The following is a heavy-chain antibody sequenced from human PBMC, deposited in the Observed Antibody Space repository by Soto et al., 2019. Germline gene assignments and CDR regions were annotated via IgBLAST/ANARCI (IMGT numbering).Heavy chain of an antibody. D-gene: IGHD6-6*01. Sequence: QLQLQESGTGLVKPSETLSLTCTVSGGSISSGGYYWVWFRQPPRKGLEWIGRGYYSGSTYYNPSVKNRDTISVDTSMNQFSLKLSSVSAADTAVYYCARRSAVRESYYYGMDVWGQVTTVTVSS. V-gene: IGHV4-39*01. J-gene: IGHJ6*02. CDR3: ARRSAVRESYYYGMDV. CDR2: GYYSGST. CDR1: GGSISSGGYY.